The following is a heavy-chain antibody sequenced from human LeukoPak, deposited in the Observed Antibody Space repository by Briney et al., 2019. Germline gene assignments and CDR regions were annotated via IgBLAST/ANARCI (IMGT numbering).Heavy chain of an antibody. V-gene: IGHV3-23*01. D-gene: IGHD3-10*01. CDR2: ISCSGGST. J-gene: IGHJ4*02. CDR3: AKGHYGSGSFDY. CDR1: GFTFSSYA. Sequence: GGSLRLSCAASGFTFSSYAMSWVRQAPGKGLEWVSAISCSGGSTYYADSVKGRFTISRDDSKNTLYLQMNSLRAEDTAVYYCAKGHYGSGSFDYWGQGTLVTVSS.